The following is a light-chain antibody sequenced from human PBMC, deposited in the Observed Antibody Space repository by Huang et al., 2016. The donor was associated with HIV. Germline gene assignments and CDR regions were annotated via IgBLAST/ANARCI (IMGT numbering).Light chain of an antibody. J-gene: IGKJ1*01. Sequence: LTHSPGTPSLSPGASATLSCRARQSFSSSYLAWYQQKPGQAPRLLIYGASSRATGISDRFSGSGSGTDFTLNISRLEPEDFAVYYCKQDGSSPETFGQGTKVEIK. CDR3: KQDGSSPET. CDR2: GAS. CDR1: QSFSSSY. V-gene: IGKV3-20*01.